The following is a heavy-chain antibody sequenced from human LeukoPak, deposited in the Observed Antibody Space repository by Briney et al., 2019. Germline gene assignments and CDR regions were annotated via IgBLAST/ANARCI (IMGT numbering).Heavy chain of an antibody. CDR1: GYTFTGYY. J-gene: IGHJ4*02. Sequence: ASVKVSCKASGYTFTGYYMHWARQAPGQGLEWMGWINPNSGGTNYAQKFQGRVTMTTDTSTNTAYMELRSLRSDDTAVYYCARGVGYYDILTAYDYWGQGTLVTVSS. D-gene: IGHD3-9*01. CDR3: ARGVGYYDILTAYDY. V-gene: IGHV1-2*02. CDR2: INPNSGGT.